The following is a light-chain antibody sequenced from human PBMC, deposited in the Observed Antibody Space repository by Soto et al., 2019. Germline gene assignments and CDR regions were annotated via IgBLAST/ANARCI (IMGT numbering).Light chain of an antibody. Sequence: DIQMTQSPSTLSTSVGDRVTITCRASQTVSEYLAWYQLKPRKAPKLLIYKASNLRGGVPSRFGGSGAGTDFTLTIGSVQPDDFAPYYGQQYDTFPLAIGGGTKVEIK. CDR3: QQYDTFPLA. CDR2: KAS. CDR1: QTVSEY. V-gene: IGKV1-5*03. J-gene: IGKJ4*01.